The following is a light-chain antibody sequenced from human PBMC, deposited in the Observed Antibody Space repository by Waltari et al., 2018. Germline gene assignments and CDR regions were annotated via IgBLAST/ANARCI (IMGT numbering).Light chain of an antibody. V-gene: IGKV1-39*01. CDR2: AAS. CDR1: QSISSY. J-gene: IGKJ1*01. CDR3: QQSHSAPRT. Sequence: DIQMTQSPSSLSASVGDRVTITCRASQSISSYLYWYQQKPGKAPKLLIFAASSLESGVLSRFSGSGSGTDFTLTFTSLQPEDFATYYCQQSHSAPRTFGQGTKVEIK.